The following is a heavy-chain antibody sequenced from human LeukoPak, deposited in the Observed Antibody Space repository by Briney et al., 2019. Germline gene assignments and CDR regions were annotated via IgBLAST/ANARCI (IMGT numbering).Heavy chain of an antibody. V-gene: IGHV3-7*01. CDR2: IKQDGSEK. J-gene: IGHJ6*03. Sequence: GGSLRLSCAASGFTFSSYWMSWVRQAPGKGLGWVANIKQDGSEKYYVDSVKGRFTISRDNAKNSLYLQMNSLRAEDTAVYYCARVTQRRYYYYMDVWGKGTTVTVSS. CDR3: ARVTQRRYYYYMDV. D-gene: IGHD1-14*01. CDR1: GFTFSSYW.